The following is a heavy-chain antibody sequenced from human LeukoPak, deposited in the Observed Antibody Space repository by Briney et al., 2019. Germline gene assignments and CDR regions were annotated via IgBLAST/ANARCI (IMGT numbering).Heavy chain of an antibody. D-gene: IGHD3-16*01. CDR3: AREGTATIGGFDY. CDR2: ISSSSSYI. CDR1: GFTFSSYS. V-gene: IGHV3-21*04. Sequence: PGGSLTPSCAASGFTFSSYSMNWVRHAPGKGLEWVSSISSSSSYIYYADSVKGRFTISRDNAKNSLYLQMNSLRAEDTALYYCAREGTATIGGFDYWGQGTLVTVSS. J-gene: IGHJ4*02.